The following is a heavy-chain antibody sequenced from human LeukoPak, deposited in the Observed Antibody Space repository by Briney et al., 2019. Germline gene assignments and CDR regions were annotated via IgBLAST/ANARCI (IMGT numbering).Heavy chain of an antibody. V-gene: IGHV3-30*18. Sequence: QPGGSLRLSCAASGFTFSSYGMHWVRQAPGKGLEWVAVISYDGSNKYYADSVKGRFTISRDNSKNTLYLQMNSLRAEDTAVYYCAKSGVGYDDFDYWGQGTLVTVSS. J-gene: IGHJ4*02. CDR1: GFTFSSYG. D-gene: IGHD2-8*01. CDR2: ISYDGSNK. CDR3: AKSGVGYDDFDY.